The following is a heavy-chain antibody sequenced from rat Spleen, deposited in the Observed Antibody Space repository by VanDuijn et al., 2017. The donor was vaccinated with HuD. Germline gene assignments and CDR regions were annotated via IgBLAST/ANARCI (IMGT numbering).Heavy chain of an antibody. Sequence: EVQLVESDGGLVQPGRSLKLSCAASGFTFSDCYMAWVRQAPTKGLEWVATISYDGSSIYYRDSVKGRFTISRENAKNTLYLEMDSLRSEDTATYYCTTWFAYWGQGTLVTVSS. J-gene: IGHJ3*01. CDR2: ISYDGSSI. V-gene: IGHV5-29*01. CDR3: TTWFAY. CDR1: GFTFSDCY.